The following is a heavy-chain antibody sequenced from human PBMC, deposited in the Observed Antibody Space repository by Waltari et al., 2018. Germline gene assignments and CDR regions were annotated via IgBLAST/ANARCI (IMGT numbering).Heavy chain of an antibody. V-gene: IGHV4-38-2*02. CDR3: AREPGPPAAIGTYWFDP. D-gene: IGHD2-2*02. J-gene: IGHJ5*02. CDR1: GYSISSGYY. Sequence: QVQLQESGPGLVKPSETLSLTCAVSGYSISSGYYWGWIRRPPGKGLEWIGSIYHSGSTYYNPSLKSRVTISVDTSKNQFSLKLSSVTAADTAVYYCAREPGPPAAIGTYWFDPWGQGTLVTVSS. CDR2: IYHSGST.